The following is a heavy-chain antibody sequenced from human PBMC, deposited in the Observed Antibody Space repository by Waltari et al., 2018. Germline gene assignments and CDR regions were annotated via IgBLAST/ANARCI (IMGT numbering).Heavy chain of an antibody. Sequence: QLQLQESGPGLVKPSETLSLTCTVSGGSISSSSYYWGWIRQPPGKGLEWIGSIYYSGSTYYNPSLKSRVTISVDTSKNQFSLKLSSVTAADTAVYYCASSTPRGVCYKWGQGTLVTVSS. CDR3: ASSTPRGVCYK. D-gene: IGHD2-8*02. CDR1: GGSISSSSYY. J-gene: IGHJ4*02. V-gene: IGHV4-39*01. CDR2: IYYSGST.